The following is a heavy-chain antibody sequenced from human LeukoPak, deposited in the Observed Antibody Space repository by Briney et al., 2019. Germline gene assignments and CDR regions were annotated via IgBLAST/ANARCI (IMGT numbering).Heavy chain of an antibody. CDR2: ISGSGGST. V-gene: IGHV3-23*01. Sequence: GGSLRLSCAASGFTFSSYAMSWVRQAPGKGLEWVSAISGSGGSTYYADSVKGRFTISRDNSKNTLYLQMNSLRAEDTAVYYCAKDPSRVFHQGSNWFDPWGQGTLVTVSS. J-gene: IGHJ5*02. CDR1: GFTFSSYA. D-gene: IGHD2-21*01. CDR3: AKDPSRVFHQGSNWFDP.